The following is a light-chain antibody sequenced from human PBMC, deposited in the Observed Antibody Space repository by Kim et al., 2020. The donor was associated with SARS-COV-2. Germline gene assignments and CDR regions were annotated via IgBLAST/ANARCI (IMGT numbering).Light chain of an antibody. J-gene: IGLJ2*01. V-gene: IGLV4-69*01. CDR1: SGHSSYA. CDR3: QTWGTGQG. Sequence: QLVLTQSPSASASLGASVKLTCTLSSGHSSYAIAWHQQQPEKGPRYLMKLNSDGSHSKGDGIPDRFSGSSSGAERYLTISSLQSEDEADYYCQTWGTGQGFGGGTQLTVL. CDR2: LNSDGSH.